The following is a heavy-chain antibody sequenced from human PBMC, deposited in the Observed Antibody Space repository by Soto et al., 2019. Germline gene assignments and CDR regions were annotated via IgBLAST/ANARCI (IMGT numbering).Heavy chain of an antibody. D-gene: IGHD3-9*01. V-gene: IGHV3-23*01. CDR3: ASPITISNASDI. J-gene: IGHJ3*02. Sequence: GGSLRLSCAASGFTFSSYAMSWVRQAPGKGLEWVSAISGSGGSTYYADSVKGRFTISRDNAKNTLYLQMNSLRAEDTAVYYCASPITISNASDIWGQGTMVTVSS. CDR2: ISGSGGST. CDR1: GFTFSSYA.